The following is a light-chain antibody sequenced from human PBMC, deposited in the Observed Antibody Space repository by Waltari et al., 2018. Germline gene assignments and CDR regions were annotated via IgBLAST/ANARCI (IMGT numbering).Light chain of an antibody. V-gene: IGKV3-15*01. CDR2: GAS. CDR3: QQYNSWPPMYT. CDR1: QSVTSN. J-gene: IGKJ2*01. Sequence: EIVVTQSPATLSVTPGERPTLSCRASQSVTSNLAWYQHKPGQAPRLLIYGASTRATGIPARFSGSGSGTEFTLTISSLQSEDFAVYYCQQYNSWPPMYTFGQGTKLEI.